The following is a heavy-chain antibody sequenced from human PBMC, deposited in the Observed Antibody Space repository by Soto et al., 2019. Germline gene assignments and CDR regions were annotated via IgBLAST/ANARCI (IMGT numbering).Heavy chain of an antibody. J-gene: IGHJ4*02. CDR3: ARFERHKYYFDY. V-gene: IGHV4-30-4*01. CDR2: IYYSGST. CDR1: GGSISSGDYY. D-gene: IGHD3-16*01. Sequence: SETLSLTCTVSGGSISSGDYYWSWIRQPPGKGLEWIGYIYYSGSTYYNPSLKSRVTISVDTSKNQFSLKLSSVTAADTAVYYRARFERHKYYFDYWGQGTLVTVSS.